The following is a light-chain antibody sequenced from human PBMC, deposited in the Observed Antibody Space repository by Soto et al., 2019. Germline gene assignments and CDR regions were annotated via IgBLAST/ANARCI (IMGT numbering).Light chain of an antibody. CDR1: QSISSW. CDR3: QQRNTWPSIT. Sequence: DIQMTQSPSTLSASVGDRVTITCRARQSISSWLAWYQQKPGKAPKLLIYDASSLESGVPSRFSGSGSGTEFTLTISSLQPGDFATYYCQQRNTWPSITFGQGTRLEIK. V-gene: IGKV1-5*01. J-gene: IGKJ5*01. CDR2: DAS.